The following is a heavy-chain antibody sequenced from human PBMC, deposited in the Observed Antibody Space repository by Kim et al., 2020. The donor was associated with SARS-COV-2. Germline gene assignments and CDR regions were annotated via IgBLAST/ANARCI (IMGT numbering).Heavy chain of an antibody. Sequence: GGSLRLSCAASGFTFSSYSMNWVRQAPGKGLEWVSSISSSSSYIYYADSVKGRFTISRDNAKNSLYLQMNSLRAEDTAVYYCARDLKFPMITIFGVAPLLGARGQGTLVTVSS. D-gene: IGHD3-3*01. CDR2: ISSSSSYI. V-gene: IGHV3-21*01. CDR3: ARDLKFPMITIFGVAPLLGA. J-gene: IGHJ4*02. CDR1: GFTFSSYS.